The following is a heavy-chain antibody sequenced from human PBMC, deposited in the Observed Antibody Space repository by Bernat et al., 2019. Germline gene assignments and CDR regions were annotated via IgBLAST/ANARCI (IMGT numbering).Heavy chain of an antibody. V-gene: IGHV4-39*01. D-gene: IGHD3-22*01. CDR1: GGSISSSSYY. CDR2: IYYSGST. J-gene: IGHJ4*01. CDR3: ARRGSSGYYLYYFDY. Sequence: QLQLQESGPGLVKPSETLSLTCTVSGGSISSSSYYWGWIRQPPGKGLEWIGSIYYSGSTYSNPSLKSRVTISVDTSKNQFSLRLSSVTAADTAVYYCARRGSSGYYLYYFDYWGQEPWSPSPQ.